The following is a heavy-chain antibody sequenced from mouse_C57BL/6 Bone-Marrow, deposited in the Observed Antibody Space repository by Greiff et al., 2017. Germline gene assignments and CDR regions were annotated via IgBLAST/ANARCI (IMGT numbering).Heavy chain of an antibody. Sequence: VQLQQSGAELVKPGASVKLSCTASGFNIKDYYMHWVKQRTEQGLEWIGRIDPEDGETKYALKFQGKATITADTSSNTAYLQLSSLTSEDTAVYYCASNGNWEAMDYWGQGTSVTVSS. CDR1: GFNIKDYY. D-gene: IGHD2-1*01. CDR3: ASNGNWEAMDY. V-gene: IGHV14-2*01. CDR2: IDPEDGET. J-gene: IGHJ4*01.